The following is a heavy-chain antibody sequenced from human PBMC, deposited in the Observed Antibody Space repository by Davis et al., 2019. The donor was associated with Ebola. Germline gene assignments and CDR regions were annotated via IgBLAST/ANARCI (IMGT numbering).Heavy chain of an antibody. CDR3: AKDRTMVRGKRSPDYGMDV. CDR1: GFTFSSYA. Sequence: PGGSLRLSCAASGFTFSSYAMHWVRQAPGKGLEWVAVISYDGSNKYYADSVKGRFTISRDNSKNTLYLQMNSLRAEDTAVYYCAKDRTMVRGKRSPDYGMDVWGQGTTVTVSS. D-gene: IGHD3-10*01. CDR2: ISYDGSNK. J-gene: IGHJ6*02. V-gene: IGHV3-30-3*01.